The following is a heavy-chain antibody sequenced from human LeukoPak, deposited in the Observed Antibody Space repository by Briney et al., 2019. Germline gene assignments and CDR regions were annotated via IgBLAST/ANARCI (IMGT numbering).Heavy chain of an antibody. Sequence: GASVKVSCKASGNTFTRNYIQWVRQAPGQGLEWMGIISPSGDSTTYAQKFQGRVTITRDTSASTAYMELSSLRSEDTAVYYCVRGAPIRVAVAATFDPWGQGTLVTVPS. V-gene: IGHV1-46*01. J-gene: IGHJ5*02. CDR2: ISPSGDST. D-gene: IGHD6-19*01. CDR3: VRGAPIRVAVAATFDP. CDR1: GNTFTRNY.